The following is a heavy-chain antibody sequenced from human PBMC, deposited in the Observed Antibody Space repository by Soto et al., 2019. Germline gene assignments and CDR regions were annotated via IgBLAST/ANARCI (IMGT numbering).Heavy chain of an antibody. J-gene: IGHJ6*02. Sequence: GASVKVSCKASGGTFSSYAISWVRQAPGQGLEWMGGIIPIFGTANYAQKFQGRVTITADESTSTAYMELSSLRSEDTAVYYCAIPNTVTKGSYYYYGMDVWGQGTTVTVSS. CDR2: IIPIFGTA. CDR1: GGTFSSYA. CDR3: AIPNTVTKGSYYYYGMDV. D-gene: IGHD4-4*01. V-gene: IGHV1-69*13.